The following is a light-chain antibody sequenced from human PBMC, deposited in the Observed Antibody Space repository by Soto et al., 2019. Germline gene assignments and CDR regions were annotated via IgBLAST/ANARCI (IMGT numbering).Light chain of an antibody. Sequence: QSALTQPPSVSGSPGQSVTISCTGTSSDVGDYNFVSWYQQHPDKAPKLVIYDVSKRPSGVPDRFSGSKFGNTASLTISGLQADDEADYYCCSYAGSYTYVFGTGTKLTVL. CDR2: DVS. V-gene: IGLV2-11*01. J-gene: IGLJ1*01. CDR1: SSDVGDYNF. CDR3: CSYAGSYTYV.